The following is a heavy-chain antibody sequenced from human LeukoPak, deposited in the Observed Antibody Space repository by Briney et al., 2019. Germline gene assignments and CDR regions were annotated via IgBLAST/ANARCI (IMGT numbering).Heavy chain of an antibody. D-gene: IGHD4-11*01. CDR3: ARPVKTTTLNAFDI. V-gene: IGHV5-51*01. Sequence: GESLKISCKGSGYSFTNYWIGWVRQMPGKGLEWMGIIYPGDSDTRYSPSFQGQVTISADKSISTAYLQWSSRKASDTAMYYCARPVKTTTLNAFDIWGQGTMVTVSS. CDR1: GYSFTNYW. J-gene: IGHJ3*02. CDR2: IYPGDSDT.